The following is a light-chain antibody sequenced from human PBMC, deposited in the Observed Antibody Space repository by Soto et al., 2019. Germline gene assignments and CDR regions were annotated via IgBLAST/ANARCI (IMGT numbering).Light chain of an antibody. J-gene: IGLJ3*02. CDR3: SSYTSSSTWV. Sequence: SALTQPASVSGSPGQSIPLSCTGTSSDIGGYNSVSWYQQHPGKAPKFMIYDVTYRPSGVSNRFSGSKSGNTASLTISGLQAEDEADYYCSSYTSSSTWVFGGGTKVTVL. CDR1: SSDIGGYNS. CDR2: DVT. V-gene: IGLV2-14*03.